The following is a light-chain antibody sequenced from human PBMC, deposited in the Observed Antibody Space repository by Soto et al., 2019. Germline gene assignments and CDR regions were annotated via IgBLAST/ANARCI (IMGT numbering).Light chain of an antibody. CDR1: SSDVGGYNY. CDR3: SSYTSSSTL. CDR2: AVT. V-gene: IGLV2-14*01. Sequence: QSVLTQPASVSGSPGQSITLSCTGTSSDVGGYNYASWYQQHPGKAPKLMIYAVTDRPSGVSSRFSGSKSGNTASLTISGLQAEDEADYYCSSYTSSSTLFGTGTKVTVL. J-gene: IGLJ1*01.